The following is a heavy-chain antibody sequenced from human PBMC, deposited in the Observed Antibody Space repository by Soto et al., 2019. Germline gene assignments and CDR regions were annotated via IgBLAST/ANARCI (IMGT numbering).Heavy chain of an antibody. CDR1: GYIFTAYS. V-gene: IGHV1-2*02. J-gene: IGHJ4*02. CDR2: INPNSGDT. D-gene: IGHD2-15*01. Sequence: VKVSCKASGYIFTAYSMHWVRQAPGQGLEWLGWINPNSGDTIYAQKFQDRVTMTCDTSVSTAYLELSSLSSDDTALYYCAREASAVVSLDYWGQGTLVTVSS. CDR3: AREASAVVSLDY.